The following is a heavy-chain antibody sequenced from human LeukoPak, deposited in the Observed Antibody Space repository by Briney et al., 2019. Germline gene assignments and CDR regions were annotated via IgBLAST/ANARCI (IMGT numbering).Heavy chain of an antibody. J-gene: IGHJ3*02. V-gene: IGHV3-30*18. CDR2: TSYDGSNK. Sequence: GGSLRLSCAASRFTFSSYGMHRVRQAPGKGLEWVAVTSYDGSNKYYADSVKGRLTISSDNSKNTLYLQMKSLRAEDTAVYYCAKDNGDIVVLVAAPQGHAFDIWGQGTMVTVSS. CDR1: RFTFSSYG. D-gene: IGHD2-15*01. CDR3: AKDNGDIVVLVAAPQGHAFDI.